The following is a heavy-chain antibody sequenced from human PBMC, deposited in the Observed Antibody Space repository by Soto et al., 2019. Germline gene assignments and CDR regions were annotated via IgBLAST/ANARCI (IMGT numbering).Heavy chain of an antibody. CDR1: GFTFSGSA. J-gene: IGHJ5*02. CDR2: IRSKANSDAT. V-gene: IGHV3-73*02. D-gene: IGHD1-7*01. Sequence: EVQLVESGGGLVQPGGSLKLSCAASGFTFSGSAMHWVRQASGKGLEWVGRIRSKANSDATAYAASVKGRFTISRDDSKNTAYLQMNSLKPEDTAVYYCTGRITGTSLGFDPWGQGTLVTVSS. CDR3: TGRITGTSLGFDP.